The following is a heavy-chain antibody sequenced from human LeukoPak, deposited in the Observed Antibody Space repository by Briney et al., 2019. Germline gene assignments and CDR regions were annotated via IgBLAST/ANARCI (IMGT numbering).Heavy chain of an antibody. CDR1: GFTFSSYA. CDR2: IKQDGSEK. V-gene: IGHV3-7*01. J-gene: IGHJ6*02. Sequence: PGRSLRLSCAASGFTFSSYAMHWVRQAPGKGLEWVANIKQDGSEKYYVDSVKGRFTISRDNAKNSLYLQMNSLRAEDTAVYYCARVLSGSYSFYYGMDVWGQGTTVTVSS. D-gene: IGHD1-26*01. CDR3: ARVLSGSYSFYYGMDV.